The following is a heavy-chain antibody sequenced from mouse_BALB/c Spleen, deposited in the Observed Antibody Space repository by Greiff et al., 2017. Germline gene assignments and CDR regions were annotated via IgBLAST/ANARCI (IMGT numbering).Heavy chain of an antibody. Sequence: VKLVESGPGLVQPSQSLSITCTVSGFSLTSYGVHWVRQSPGKGLEWLGVIWSGGSTDYNAAFISRLSISKDNSKSQVFFKMNSLQADDTAIYYCARNSYRYDGYAMDYWGQGTSVTVSS. V-gene: IGHV2-4-1*01. CDR3: ARNSYRYDGYAMDY. D-gene: IGHD2-14*01. CDR2: IWSGGST. J-gene: IGHJ4*01. CDR1: GFSLTSYG.